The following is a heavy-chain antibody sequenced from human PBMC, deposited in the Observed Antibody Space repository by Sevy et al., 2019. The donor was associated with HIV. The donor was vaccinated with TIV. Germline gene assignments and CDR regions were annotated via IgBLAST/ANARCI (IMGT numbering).Heavy chain of an antibody. J-gene: IGHJ5*02. D-gene: IGHD6-6*01. CDR3: ARGPGIAARFDWFDP. Sequence: ASVKVSCKASGYTFTGYYMHWVRQAPGQGLEWMGRINPNSGGTNYAQKFRGRVTMTRDTSISTAYMELSRLRSDDTAVYYCARGPGIAARFDWFDPWGQGTLVTVSS. V-gene: IGHV1-2*06. CDR1: GYTFTGYY. CDR2: INPNSGGT.